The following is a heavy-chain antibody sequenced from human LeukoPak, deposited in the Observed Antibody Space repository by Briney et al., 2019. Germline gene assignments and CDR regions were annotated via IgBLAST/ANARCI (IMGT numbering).Heavy chain of an antibody. Sequence: GGSLRLSCAASGFPFSGYWMHWVRQAPGKGLEWVGFIRSKAYGGTTEYAASVKGRFTISRDDFKSIAYLQMNSLKTEDTAVYYCTSPPDDYWGQGTLVTVSS. CDR3: TSPPDDY. J-gene: IGHJ4*02. V-gene: IGHV3-49*04. CDR2: IRSKAYGGTT. CDR1: GFPFSGYW.